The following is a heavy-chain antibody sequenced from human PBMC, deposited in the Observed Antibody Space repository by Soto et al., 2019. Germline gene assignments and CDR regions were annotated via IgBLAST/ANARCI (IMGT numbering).Heavy chain of an antibody. D-gene: IGHD3-16*01. CDR1: GGSISSGAYY. CDR3: ARLLYTFPTSYSYSYMDV. CDR2: VSYTGRT. J-gene: IGHJ6*03. V-gene: IGHV4-39*01. Sequence: QLQLQESGPGLVKPSETLSLTCIVSGGSISSGAYYWGWVRQPPGKGLEWIGSVSYTGRTYYNPSLRSRTTISIDTSKNQFSLRLTSVTGADTAVYLCARLLYTFPTSYSYSYMDVWGTGTTVTVS.